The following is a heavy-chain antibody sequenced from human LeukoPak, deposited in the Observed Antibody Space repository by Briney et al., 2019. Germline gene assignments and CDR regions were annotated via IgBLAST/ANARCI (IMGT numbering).Heavy chain of an antibody. Sequence: GGSLRLSCAASGFTFGSYAMSWVRQAPGKGLEWVSAISGSGGSTYYADSVKGRFTISRDNSKNTLYLQMNSLRAEDTAVYYCAKDRPALWFGELTHAFDYWGQGTLVTVSS. CDR1: GFTFGSYA. CDR3: AKDRPALWFGELTHAFDY. D-gene: IGHD3-10*01. J-gene: IGHJ4*02. CDR2: ISGSGGST. V-gene: IGHV3-23*01.